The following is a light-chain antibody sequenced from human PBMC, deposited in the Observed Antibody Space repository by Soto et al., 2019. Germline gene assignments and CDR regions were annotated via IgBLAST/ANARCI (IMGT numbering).Light chain of an antibody. V-gene: IGLV2-14*03. CDR3: SSYITSSTPFYV. Sequence: QSALTQPASVSASPGQSITISCTGTSSDVDDYNYVSWYQQHPGEAPKLIIYAVSNRPSGISNRFSASKSGNTASLTISGLQPDDEADYYCSSYITSSTPFYVFGTGTKVTVL. CDR1: SSDVDDYNY. J-gene: IGLJ1*01. CDR2: AVS.